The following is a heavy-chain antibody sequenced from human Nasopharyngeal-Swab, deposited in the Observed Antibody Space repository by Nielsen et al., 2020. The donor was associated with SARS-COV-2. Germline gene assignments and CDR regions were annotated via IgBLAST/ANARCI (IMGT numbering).Heavy chain of an antibody. D-gene: IGHD2-15*01. CDR2: IYPGDSDT. Sequence: GGSLRLSCKGSGYSFTAYWIGWVRQMPGKGLEWMGIIYPGDSDTRYSPSFQGQVTISADNSISTAYLQWSSLKASDTAIYYCARHLFPRGDYYGMDVWGQGTTVTVSS. V-gene: IGHV5-51*01. J-gene: IGHJ6*02. CDR1: GYSFTAYW. CDR3: ARHLFPRGDYYGMDV.